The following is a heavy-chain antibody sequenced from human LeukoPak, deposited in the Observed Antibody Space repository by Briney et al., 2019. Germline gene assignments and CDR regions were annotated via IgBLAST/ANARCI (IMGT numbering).Heavy chain of an antibody. CDR1: GGXISXXX. V-gene: IGHV4-59*01. CDR3: ARDNGFFGVVTGAWFDP. J-gene: IGHJ5*02. D-gene: IGHD3-3*01. Sequence: SETLSLTCTVSGGXISXXXXXXIXXXXXKXXXXIXXXXXSGSTXYNHSLKSRVTISVDTSKNQFSLKLSSVTAADTAVYYCARDNGFFGVVTGAWFDPWGQGTLVTVSS. CDR2: XXXSGST.